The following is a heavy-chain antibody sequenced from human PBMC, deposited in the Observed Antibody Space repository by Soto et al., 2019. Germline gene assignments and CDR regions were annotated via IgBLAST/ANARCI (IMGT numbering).Heavy chain of an antibody. CDR1: GDSISNGYYT. V-gene: IGHV4-30-4*01. CDR3: ARGPSGDKVDY. J-gene: IGHJ4*02. Sequence: QVQLQESGPGLVEPSQTLSLTCTVSGDSISNGYYTWSWIRQPPGKDLEWIGHIYTSVNTYSNPSLKSRVTISAYTAEIQFPLKLSSATASDTAVYYCARGPSGDKVDYWGQGTLVTVSS. CDR2: IYTSVNT. D-gene: IGHD6-25*01.